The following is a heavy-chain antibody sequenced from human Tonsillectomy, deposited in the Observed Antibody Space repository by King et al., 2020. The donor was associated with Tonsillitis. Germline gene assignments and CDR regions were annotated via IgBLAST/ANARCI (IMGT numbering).Heavy chain of an antibody. CDR3: ARTYMVRGAGIDY. Sequence: ITLKESGPALVRPTQTLTLTCTFSGFSLNTSAMCVSWIRQPPGKALEWLARIDWDDDKYYNTSLKTRLTISRDTSKNQVVLTMTNMDPVDTATYYCARTYMVRGAGIDYWGQGTLVTVSS. J-gene: IGHJ4*02. V-gene: IGHV2-70*13. CDR1: GFSLNTSAMC. D-gene: IGHD3-10*01. CDR2: IDWDDDK.